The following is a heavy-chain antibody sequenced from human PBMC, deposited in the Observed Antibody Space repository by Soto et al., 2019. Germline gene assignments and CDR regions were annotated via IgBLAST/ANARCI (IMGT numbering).Heavy chain of an antibody. CDR1: GGSISSYY. V-gene: IGHV4-4*07. J-gene: IGHJ4*02. D-gene: IGHD1-26*01. CDR3: ARVTELNIVGGYYFDY. Sequence: PSETLSLTCTVSGGSISSYYWSWIRQPAGKGLEWIGRIYTSGSTNYNPSLKSRVTMSVDTSKNQFSLKLSSVTAADTAVYYCARVTELNIVGGYYFDYWGQGTLVTVSS. CDR2: IYTSGST.